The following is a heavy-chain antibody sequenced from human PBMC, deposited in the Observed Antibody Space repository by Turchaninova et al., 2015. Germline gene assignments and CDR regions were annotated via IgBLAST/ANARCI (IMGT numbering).Heavy chain of an antibody. CDR1: GGSFSGYY. Sequence: QVQLQQWGAGLLKPSETLSLTCAVYGGSFSGYYWRWIRQPPGKGLGWSGEINHSGSTNYNPSLKSRGTRSVDTSKNHFSLKLSSVSAADTAVYYCARSVYYPKAEVYWGQGTLVTVSS. J-gene: IGHJ4*02. V-gene: IGHV4-34*01. D-gene: IGHD2-8*01. CDR2: INHSGST. CDR3: ARSVYYPKAEVY.